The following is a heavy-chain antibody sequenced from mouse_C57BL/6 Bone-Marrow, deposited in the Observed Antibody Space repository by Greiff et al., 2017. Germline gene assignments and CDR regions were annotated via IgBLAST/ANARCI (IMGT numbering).Heavy chain of an antibody. CDR2: IDPSDSET. D-gene: IGHD1-1*01. CDR3: ARGSYSAWFAY. CDR1: GYTFTSYW. Sequence: VQLQQSGAELVRPGSSVKLSCKASGYTFTSYWMHWVKQRPIQGLEWIGNIDPSDSETHYNQKFKDKATLTVDKSSSTAYMQLSSLTSEDSAVYYCARGSYSAWFAYWGQGTLVTVSA. V-gene: IGHV1-52*01. J-gene: IGHJ3*01.